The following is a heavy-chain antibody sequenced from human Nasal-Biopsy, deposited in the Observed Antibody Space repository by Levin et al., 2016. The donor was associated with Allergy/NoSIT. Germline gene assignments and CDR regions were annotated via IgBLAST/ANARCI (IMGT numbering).Heavy chain of an antibody. J-gene: IGHJ5*02. D-gene: IGHD2-2*01. CDR2: INPHGGGT. CDR1: GYTFTDYY. CDR3: ARGIVPATHLDP. Sequence: ASVKVSCKTSGYTFTDYYIHWVRQAPGQGLEWMGWINPHGGGTGYAQNFQGRVTMTRDMSINTAYMELNRLESDDTALYYCARGIVPATHLDPWGQGTLVTVSS. V-gene: IGHV1-2*02.